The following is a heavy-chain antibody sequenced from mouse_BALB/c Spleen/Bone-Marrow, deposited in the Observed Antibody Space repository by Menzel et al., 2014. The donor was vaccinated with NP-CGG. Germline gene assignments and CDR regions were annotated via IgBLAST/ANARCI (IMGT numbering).Heavy chain of an antibody. CDR3: VRHGYFGNYYYALDY. Sequence: EAQVAESGGGLVQPKGSLKLSRAASGFTFNTYAMNWVRQAPGKGLEWVARIRSKSNNYATYYADSVKDRFTISRDDSQNMLYLQMNNLKTEDTAMYYCVRHGYFGNYYYALDYWGQGTSVTVSS. J-gene: IGHJ4*01. D-gene: IGHD2-1*01. CDR1: GFTFNTYA. CDR2: IRSKSNNYAT. V-gene: IGHV10-1*02.